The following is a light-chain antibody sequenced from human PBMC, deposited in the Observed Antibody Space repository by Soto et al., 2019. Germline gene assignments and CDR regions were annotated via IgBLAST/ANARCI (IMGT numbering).Light chain of an antibody. V-gene: IGLV2-14*01. CDR2: EVS. CDR1: SSDVGGYNY. CDR3: SSYTNTGTLYV. Sequence: QSALTQPASVSGSPGQSITISCTGTSSDVGGYNYVSWYQHLPVKAPKLVIFEVSNRPSGISNRFSGSKSGNTASLTISGLQAEDEADYHCSSYTNTGTLYVFGTGTKLTVL. J-gene: IGLJ1*01.